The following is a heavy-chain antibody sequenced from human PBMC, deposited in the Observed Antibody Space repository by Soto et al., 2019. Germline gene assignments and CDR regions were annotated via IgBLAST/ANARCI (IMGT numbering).Heavy chain of an antibody. Sequence: QVQLQQWGAGLLKPSETLSLTCAVYGGSFSDYYWSWIRQPPGKGLEWIGEINPSGSTNYNPSLKSRVIISADTSKNQFSLKLSSVTAADTAVYYCARGLPGYSSSWYDYWGQGALVTVSS. CDR2: INPSGST. J-gene: IGHJ4*02. V-gene: IGHV4-34*01. D-gene: IGHD6-13*01. CDR1: GGSFSDYY. CDR3: ARGLPGYSSSWYDY.